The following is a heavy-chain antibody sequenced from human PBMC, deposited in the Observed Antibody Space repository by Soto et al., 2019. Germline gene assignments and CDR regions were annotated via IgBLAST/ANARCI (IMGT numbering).Heavy chain of an antibody. D-gene: IGHD3-22*01. CDR3: ARDPYYYDSSAPSSGWFDP. J-gene: IGHJ5*02. V-gene: IGHV3-48*02. Sequence: EVQLVESGGGMVQPGGSLRLSCAASGFTFSSYSMNWVRQAPGKGLEWVSYISSSSSTIYYADSVKGRFTISRDNAKNSLYLQMNSLRDEDTAVYYCARDPYYYDSSAPSSGWFDPWGQGTLVTVS. CDR1: GFTFSSYS. CDR2: ISSSSSTI.